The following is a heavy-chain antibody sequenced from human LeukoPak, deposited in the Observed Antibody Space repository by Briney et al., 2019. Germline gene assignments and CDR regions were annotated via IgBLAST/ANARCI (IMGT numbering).Heavy chain of an antibody. J-gene: IGHJ5*02. CDR1: GDTFTDYGDTFTGYY. V-gene: IGHV1-2*02. CDR2: INPNTGDT. CDR3: ARAGGRSWFDP. Sequence: GASVKVSCKASGDTFTDYGDTFTGYYMHWVRQAPGQGLEWMGWINPNTGDTSSAQKFQGRVTMTTDTSMSTAYMELSRLTSDDTAVYYCARAGGRSWFDPWGQGTLVTVSS.